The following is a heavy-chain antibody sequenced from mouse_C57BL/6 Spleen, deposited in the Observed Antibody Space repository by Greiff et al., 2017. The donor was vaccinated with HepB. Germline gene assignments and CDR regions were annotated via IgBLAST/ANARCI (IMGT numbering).Heavy chain of an antibody. Sequence: EVQVVESEGGLVQPGSSMKLSCTASGFTFSDYYMAWVRQVPEKGLEWVANINYDGSSTYYLDSLKSRFIISRDNAKNILYLQMSSLKSEDTATYYCARATAQATAWFAYWGQGTLVTVSA. V-gene: IGHV5-16*01. J-gene: IGHJ3*01. CDR2: INYDGSST. CDR1: GFTFSDYY. D-gene: IGHD3-2*02. CDR3: ARATAQATAWFAY.